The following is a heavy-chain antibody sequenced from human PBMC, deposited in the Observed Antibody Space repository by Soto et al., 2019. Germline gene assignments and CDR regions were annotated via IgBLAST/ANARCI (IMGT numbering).Heavy chain of an antibody. CDR2: ISAYNGNT. D-gene: IGHD6-6*01. Sequence: QVQLVQSGAEEKEPGASVKVSCKTSGYTFTNYDISWVRQAPGQGLEWMGWISAYNGNTEYAQNFQDRVTVTTDTSTSTAYMELRSLTPDDTAVYYCARDRSSSSHWGQGTLVTVSS. J-gene: IGHJ4*02. CDR3: ARDRSSSSH. V-gene: IGHV1-18*01. CDR1: GYTFTNYD.